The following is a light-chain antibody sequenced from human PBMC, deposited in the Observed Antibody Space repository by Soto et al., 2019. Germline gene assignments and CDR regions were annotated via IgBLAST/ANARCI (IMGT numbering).Light chain of an antibody. CDR2: GAS. V-gene: IGKV3-20*01. CDR3: QQYGSSPLT. J-gene: IGKJ4*01. Sequence: EVVLTQSPDTLSLSPGDRATLSCRASQSVTSGYLAWYQQIPGQTPRLLMYGASRRATGIPDRFRGSGSGTDFTLTISRLEPEDFAVYYCQQYGSSPLTFGGGTKVDIK. CDR1: QSVTSGY.